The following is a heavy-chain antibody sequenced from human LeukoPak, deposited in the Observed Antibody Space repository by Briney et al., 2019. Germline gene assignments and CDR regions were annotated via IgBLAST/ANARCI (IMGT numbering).Heavy chain of an antibody. J-gene: IGHJ5*02. CDR3: ARHASGSSYDGWFDP. V-gene: IGHV4-59*08. CDR2: IYYSGST. CDR1: GGSISSYY. Sequence: SETLSLTCTVSGGSISSYYWSWIRQPPGKGLEWVGYIYYSGSTNYNPSLKRRVTISVDTSKNQLSLKLRSVTAADTAVYYCARHASGSSYDGWFDPWGQGTLVTVSS. D-gene: IGHD1-26*01.